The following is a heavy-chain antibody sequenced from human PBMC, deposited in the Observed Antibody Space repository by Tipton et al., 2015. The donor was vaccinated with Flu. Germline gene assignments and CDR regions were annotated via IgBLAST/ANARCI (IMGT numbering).Heavy chain of an antibody. CDR3: ARDPSLGMPEYFDY. J-gene: IGHJ4*02. CDR2: LYNNQYT. D-gene: IGHD2-2*01. Sequence: TLSLTCTVSGGFVSSYYWNWIRQPPGKGLEWIGYLYNNQYTKYNPSLKSRVTVSVDPSMSQFSLRLTSVTAADTAVYYCARDPSLGMPEYFDYWGRGILVTASS. CDR1: GGFVSSYY. V-gene: IGHV4-59*02.